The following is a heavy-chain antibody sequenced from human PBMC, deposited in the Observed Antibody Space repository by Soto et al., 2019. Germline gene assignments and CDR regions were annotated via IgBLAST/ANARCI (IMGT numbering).Heavy chain of an antibody. D-gene: IGHD1-26*01. Sequence: EVLLLESGGGLVQPGGSLRLSCAASGFTFSSQAMSWVRQAPGKGLLWVSTINFSGGSAYYADSVKGRFAISRDNSNNTLYLQINSLRAAETAIYNCATGNQHLYWGQGTLVTVAS. V-gene: IGHV3-23*01. CDR1: GFTFSSQA. CDR2: INFSGGSA. CDR3: ATGNQHLY. J-gene: IGHJ4*02.